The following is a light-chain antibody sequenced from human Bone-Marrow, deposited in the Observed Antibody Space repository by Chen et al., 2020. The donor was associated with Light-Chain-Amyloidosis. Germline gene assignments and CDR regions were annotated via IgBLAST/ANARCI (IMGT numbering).Light chain of an antibody. J-gene: IGLJ3*02. CDR2: DNS. CDR1: NIGSTS. Sequence: SYVLTQPSSGSVAPGQTATIACGGNNIGSTSVHGYQQTPGQAPLLVVYDNSDRPSGIPERLSGANSGNAATRTIIRVVAGDEADYYCQVLDRSSDRPVFGGGTKLTVL. CDR3: QVLDRSSDRPV. V-gene: IGLV3-21*02.